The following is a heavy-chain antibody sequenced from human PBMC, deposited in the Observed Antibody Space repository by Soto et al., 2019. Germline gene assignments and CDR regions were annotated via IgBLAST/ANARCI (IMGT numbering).Heavy chain of an antibody. CDR1: GFTFSNYG. D-gene: IGHD3-22*01. J-gene: IGHJ4*02. CDR3: AKTAYDSSGYLFDY. Sequence: GGSLRLSCAASGFTFSNYGMHWVRQAPGKGLEWVAAISYDGSNKYYADSVKGRFTISRDNSKNTLYLQMNSLRAEDTAVYYCAKTAYDSSGYLFDYWGQGTLVTVSS. CDR2: ISYDGSNK. V-gene: IGHV3-30*18.